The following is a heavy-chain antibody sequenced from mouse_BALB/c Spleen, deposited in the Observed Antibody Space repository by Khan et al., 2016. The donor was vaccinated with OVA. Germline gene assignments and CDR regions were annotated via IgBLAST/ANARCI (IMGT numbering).Heavy chain of an antibody. CDR3: ARGRAY. D-gene: IGHD3-3*01. J-gene: IGHJ3*01. V-gene: IGHV3-2*02. CDR1: GYSITSDYA. CDR2: ISYSGST. Sequence: EVQLQESGPGLVKPSQSLSLTCTVTGYSITSDYAWNWIRQFPGNKLEWMGYISYSGSTSYTPYLKSRISITRDKSKNQFFLQLNSGTTEDTATYYCARGRAYWGQGTLVTVSA.